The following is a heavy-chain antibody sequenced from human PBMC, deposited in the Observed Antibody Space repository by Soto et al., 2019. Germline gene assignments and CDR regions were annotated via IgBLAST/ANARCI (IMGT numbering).Heavy chain of an antibody. J-gene: IGHJ6*02. Sequence: ASVKVSCKASGGTFSSCTISWVRQAPGQGLEWMGGIIPIFGTANYAQKFQGRVTIAADESTSTAYMELSSLRSEDTAVYYCARVIAVAATPNYYYYGMDVWGQGTTVTVSS. CDR1: GGTFSSCT. D-gene: IGHD2-15*01. V-gene: IGHV1-69*13. CDR3: ARVIAVAATPNYYYYGMDV. CDR2: IIPIFGTA.